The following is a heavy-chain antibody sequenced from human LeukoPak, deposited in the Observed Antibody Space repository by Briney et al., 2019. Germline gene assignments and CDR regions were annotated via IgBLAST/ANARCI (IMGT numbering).Heavy chain of an antibody. CDR3: ARGGSRTLDN. V-gene: IGHV3-7*05. CDR2: IKQDGSEK. Sequence: GGSLRLSCAASGFTFSTYRMNWVRQTPGKGLEWVANIKQDGSEKYYVDSVKGRFTISRDSAKNSLYLQVNSLRDEDTAVYYCARGGSRTLDNWGQGTLVTVSS. D-gene: IGHD1-14*01. CDR1: GFTFSTYR. J-gene: IGHJ4*02.